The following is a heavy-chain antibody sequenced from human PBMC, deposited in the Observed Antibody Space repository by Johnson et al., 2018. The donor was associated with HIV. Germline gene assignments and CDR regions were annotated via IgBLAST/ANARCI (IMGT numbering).Heavy chain of an antibody. CDR1: GFTFSSYA. V-gene: IGHV3-30-3*01. CDR2: ISYDGSNK. CDR3: ARDVIVGGGGGDCYSTH. Sequence: QVQLVESGGGVVQPGRSLRLSCAASGFTFSSYAMHWVRQAPGKGLEWVAVISYDGSNKYYADYVTGRFTIPRDNAKHSLFLQMNSLRVEDTALYYCARDVIVGGGGGDCYSTHWGQGTMVTVSS. D-gene: IGHD2-21*02. J-gene: IGHJ3*01.